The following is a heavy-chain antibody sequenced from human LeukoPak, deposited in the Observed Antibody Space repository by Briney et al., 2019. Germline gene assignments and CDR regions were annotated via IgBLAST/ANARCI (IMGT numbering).Heavy chain of an antibody. D-gene: IGHD1-26*01. J-gene: IGHJ6*02. CDR2: ISAYNGDT. Sequence: ASVKVSCKASGYTFANYGLTWVRQAPGQGREWMGWISAYNGDTNYAQKFQGRVTMTTDTSTTTAYMELTSLRSDDTAVYFCARGVRLYSGSYYYYHGVDVWGQGTTVTV. V-gene: IGHV1-18*01. CDR1: GYTFANYG. CDR3: ARGVRLYSGSYYYYHGVDV.